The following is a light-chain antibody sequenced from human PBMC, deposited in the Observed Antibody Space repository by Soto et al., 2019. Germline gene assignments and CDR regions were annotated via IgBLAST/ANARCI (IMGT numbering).Light chain of an antibody. J-gene: IGKJ4*01. CDR1: QSVSSSY. CDR3: QQYNNWPLT. V-gene: IGKV3-20*01. CDR2: GAS. Sequence: DIVLRQSPGTLSLSPGERATLSCRASQSVSSSYLAWYQQKPGQAPRLLIYGASSRATGIPDRFSGSGSGTEFTLTISSLQSEDFALYYCQQYNNWPLTFGGGTKVDI.